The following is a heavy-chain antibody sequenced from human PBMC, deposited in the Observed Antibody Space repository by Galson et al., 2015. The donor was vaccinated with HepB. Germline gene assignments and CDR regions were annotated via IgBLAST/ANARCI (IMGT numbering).Heavy chain of an antibody. CDR1: GFTFSSYS. J-gene: IGHJ6*03. V-gene: IGHV3-21*01. CDR2: ISSSSSYI. Sequence: SLRLSCAASGFTFSSYSMNWVRQAPGKGLEWVSSISSSSSYIYYADSVKGRFTISRDNAKNSLYLQMNSLRAEDTAVYYCARVAKQLIEFYYYYYYMDIWGKGTTVTVSS. CDR3: ARVAKQLIEFYYYYYYMDI. D-gene: IGHD6-13*01.